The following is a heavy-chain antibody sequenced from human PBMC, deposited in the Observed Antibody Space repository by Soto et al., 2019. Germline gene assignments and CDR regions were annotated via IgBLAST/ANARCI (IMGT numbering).Heavy chain of an antibody. CDR1: GDSLTVGGHY. CDR3: ARASCISTSCYAWELGFDY. Sequence: SETLSLTCFLSGDSLTVGGHYWSWIRQPPGKGLEWIGYMYYSGRTNYNPSLKSRVTISVDTSKNQFSLKLSSVTAADTAVYYCARASCISTSCYAWELGFDYWGQGTLVTV. CDR2: MYYSGRT. J-gene: IGHJ4*02. V-gene: IGHV4-61*08. D-gene: IGHD2-2*01.